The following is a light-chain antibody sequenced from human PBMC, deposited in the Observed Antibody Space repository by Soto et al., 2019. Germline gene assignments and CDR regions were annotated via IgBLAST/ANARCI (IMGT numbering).Light chain of an antibody. J-gene: IGLJ3*02. CDR2: DVS. V-gene: IGLV2-14*01. CDR3: SSSTTTTALVV. CDR1: SSDIGDYNY. Sequence: QSALTQPASVSGSPGQSITISCTGTSSDIGDYNYVSWYPQYPGKVPKLVIYDVSHRPSGVSNRFSGSKSGNTASLTISGLQAEDEADYYCSSSTTTTALVVFGGGTKLTVL.